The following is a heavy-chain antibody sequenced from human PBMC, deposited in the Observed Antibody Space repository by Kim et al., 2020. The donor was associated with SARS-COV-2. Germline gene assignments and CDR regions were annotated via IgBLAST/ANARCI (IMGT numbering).Heavy chain of an antibody. CDR1: GFTFSSYG. V-gene: IGHV3-33*01. Sequence: GGSLRLSCAASGFTFSSYGMHWVRQAPGKGLEWVAVIWYDGSNKYYADSVKGRFTISRDNSKNTLYLQMNSLRAEDTAVYYCARGGPGGSSWPFDYWGQGTLVTVSS. J-gene: IGHJ4*02. D-gene: IGHD6-13*01. CDR2: IWYDGSNK. CDR3: ARGGPGGSSWPFDY.